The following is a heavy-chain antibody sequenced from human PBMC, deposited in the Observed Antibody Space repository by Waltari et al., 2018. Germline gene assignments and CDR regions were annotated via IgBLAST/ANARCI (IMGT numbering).Heavy chain of an antibody. Sequence: QLQLQESGPRLVKPSETLSLTCTVSGGSISSNPYYWGWSRRLPGKGLQWIGNSYYSGSTYYNPSLTSRVTISVDTSNNQLSLRLSSVTAADTAVYYCARDVDMSFYYYMDVWGKGTTVTISS. CDR1: GGSISSNPYY. CDR2: SYYSGST. V-gene: IGHV4-39*07. J-gene: IGHJ6*03. CDR3: ARDVDMSFYYYMDV. D-gene: IGHD5-12*01.